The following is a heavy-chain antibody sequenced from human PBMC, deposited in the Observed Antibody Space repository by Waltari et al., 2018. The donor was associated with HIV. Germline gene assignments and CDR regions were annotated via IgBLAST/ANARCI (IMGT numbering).Heavy chain of an antibody. CDR1: GYRFNNYW. CDR2: IYPGDSET. J-gene: IGHJ6*02. Sequence: EVQLVQSGAEVKKPGESMKISCKGSGYRFNNYWIGWVRQMPGKGLELMGIIYPGDSETRYSPSFQGRVTISVDKSISTAYLQWSSLKASDTAMYFCATSYYFNMDVWGQGTTVTVSS. V-gene: IGHV5-51*01. CDR3: ATSYYFNMDV.